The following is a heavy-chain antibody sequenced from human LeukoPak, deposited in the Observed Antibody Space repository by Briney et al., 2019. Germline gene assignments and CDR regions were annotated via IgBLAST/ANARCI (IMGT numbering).Heavy chain of an antibody. CDR3: ARASYYYDSSGYSDAFDI. Sequence: ASVKVSCKASGYTFTSYGISWVRQAPGQGLEWMGWISAYNGNTNYAQRLQGRVTMTTDTSTSTAYMELSSLRSEDTAVYYCARASYYYDSSGYSDAFDIWGQGTMVTVSS. D-gene: IGHD3-22*01. CDR1: GYTFTSYG. CDR2: ISAYNGNT. V-gene: IGHV1-18*01. J-gene: IGHJ3*02.